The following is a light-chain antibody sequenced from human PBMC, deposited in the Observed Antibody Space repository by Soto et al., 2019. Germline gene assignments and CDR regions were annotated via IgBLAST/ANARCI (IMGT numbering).Light chain of an antibody. CDR2: AAS. Sequence: EIVMTQSPATLSVSPGERATLSCRASQSVSSDLAWYQQKFGRAPRLLIYAASTRATGIPANFSGSGSGTEFTLTISSLQSEDFAVYYCQQYNNWLTWTFGQGTKVDIK. CDR1: QSVSSD. CDR3: QQYNNWLTWT. J-gene: IGKJ1*01. V-gene: IGKV3-15*01.